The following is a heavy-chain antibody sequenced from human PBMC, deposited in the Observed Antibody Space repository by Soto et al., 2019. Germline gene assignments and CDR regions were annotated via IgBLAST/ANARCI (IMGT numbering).Heavy chain of an antibody. Sequence: ASVKVSCQASGYTFTTYAIHWVRQAPGQRPEWMGWINTGKGNTRYSHKFQGRVTFARDTLATTVYLELSSHRSEDTAVYYCARGSTVVLRSFFDYGGQGSLVTVSS. CDR3: ARGSTVVLRSFFDY. CDR1: GYTFTTYA. V-gene: IGHV1-3*04. D-gene: IGHD2-8*01. CDR2: INTGKGNT. J-gene: IGHJ4*02.